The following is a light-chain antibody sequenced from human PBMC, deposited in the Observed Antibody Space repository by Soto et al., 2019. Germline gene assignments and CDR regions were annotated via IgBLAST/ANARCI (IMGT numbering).Light chain of an antibody. CDR2: GAS. V-gene: IGKV3-20*01. Sequence: EIVLTQSPGTLSLSPGKRATLSCRPSQSISSSYLAWYQQRPGQAPRLLIYGASSRATGIPDRFSGSGSGTEFTLTISRLEPEDFAVYYCQQYGSSSWTFXQGTKVDIK. J-gene: IGKJ1*01. CDR3: QQYGSSSWT. CDR1: QSISSSY.